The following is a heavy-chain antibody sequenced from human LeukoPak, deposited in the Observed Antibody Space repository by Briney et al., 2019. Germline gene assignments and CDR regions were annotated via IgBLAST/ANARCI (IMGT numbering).Heavy chain of an antibody. CDR3: ARDIAVSNFDY. Sequence: GASVRVSCKASGYTFTSFGISWVRQAPGQGLEWMGWISGYNGQTDYAQNFQGRVTLTTDTSTSTAYMEVRGLRSDDTAVYYCARDIAVSNFDYWGQGTLVTVSS. D-gene: IGHD6-19*01. CDR2: ISGYNGQT. J-gene: IGHJ4*02. CDR1: GYTFTSFG. V-gene: IGHV1-18*01.